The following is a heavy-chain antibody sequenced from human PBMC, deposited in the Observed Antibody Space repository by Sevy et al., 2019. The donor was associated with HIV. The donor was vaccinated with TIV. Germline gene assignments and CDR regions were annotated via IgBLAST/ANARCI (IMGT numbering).Heavy chain of an antibody. J-gene: IGHJ4*02. CDR2: ISNDGDNK. CDR1: GFIFSNYG. CDR3: AKSQSAYDYVWGSYRYVSGGFDY. V-gene: IGHV3-30*18. Sequence: GGSLRLSCAASGFIFSNYGMHWVRQAPGKGLEWVAVISNDGDNKYSADSVKGRFTISRDNSKNTLYLQMNSLRAEDTAVYYCAKSQSAYDYVWGSYRYVSGGFDYWGQGTLVTVSS. D-gene: IGHD3-16*02.